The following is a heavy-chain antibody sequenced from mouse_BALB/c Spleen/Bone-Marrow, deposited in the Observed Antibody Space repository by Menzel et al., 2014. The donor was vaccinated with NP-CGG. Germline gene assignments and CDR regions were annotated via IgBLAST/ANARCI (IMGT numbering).Heavy chain of an antibody. Sequence: VQLQQSGAELVKPGASVKMSCKASGYTFTSYNMHWVKQTPGQGLEWTGAIYPGNGDTSYNQKFKGKATLTADKSSSTAYMQLSSLTSEDSAVYYCARGGTPYYFDYWGQGTTLTVSS. CDR1: GYTFTSYN. D-gene: IGHD2-14*01. J-gene: IGHJ2*01. V-gene: IGHV1-12*01. CDR3: ARGGTPYYFDY. CDR2: IYPGNGDT.